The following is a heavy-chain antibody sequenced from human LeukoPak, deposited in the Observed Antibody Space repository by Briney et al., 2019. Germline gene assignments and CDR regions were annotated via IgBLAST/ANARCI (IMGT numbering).Heavy chain of an antibody. Sequence: SVKVSCKASGGTFSSYAISWVRQAPGQGLEWMGGIIPIFGTANYAQKFQGRVTITTDESTSTAYMELSSLRSEDTAVYYCARGAPPLSGWSGDYYFDYWGQGTLVTVSS. CDR2: IIPIFGTA. J-gene: IGHJ4*02. D-gene: IGHD6-19*01. CDR3: ARGAPPLSGWSGDYYFDY. CDR1: GGTFSSYA. V-gene: IGHV1-69*05.